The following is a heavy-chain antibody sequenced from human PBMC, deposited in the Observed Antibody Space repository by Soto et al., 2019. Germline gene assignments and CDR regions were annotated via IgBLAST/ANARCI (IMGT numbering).Heavy chain of an antibody. V-gene: IGHV3-11*06. CDR1: GFTFSDYF. J-gene: IGHJ1*01. Sequence: NPGGSLRLSCVVSGFTFSDYFMNWIRQAPGKGLEWISYISSSGSYTKYADSVKGRFTISRDNAKNSLFLQMDSLRVEDTAMYYCARSYSSRFQHWGQGTQVTVSS. D-gene: IGHD6-13*01. CDR3: ARSYSSRFQH. CDR2: ISSSGSYT.